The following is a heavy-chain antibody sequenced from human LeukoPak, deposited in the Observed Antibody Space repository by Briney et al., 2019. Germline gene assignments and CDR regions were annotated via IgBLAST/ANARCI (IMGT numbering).Heavy chain of an antibody. CDR2: IYPGDADT. CDR1: GYTFSMYL. Sequence: GESLKMTCPLCGYTFSMYLIGWTQQMSGKGLEWMGSIYPGDADTRYSPSFQGQVTFSADKSISTAYLQWSSLKASDTAMYYCVRKFSGDQPVDYWFQGSLVTVSS. D-gene: IGHD2-21*01. CDR3: VRKFSGDQPVDY. J-gene: IGHJ4*02. V-gene: IGHV5-51*07.